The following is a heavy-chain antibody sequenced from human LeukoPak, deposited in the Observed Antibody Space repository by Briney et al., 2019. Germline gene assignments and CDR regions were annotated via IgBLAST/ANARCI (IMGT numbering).Heavy chain of an antibody. D-gene: IGHD6-25*01. V-gene: IGHV7-4-1*02. Sequence: ASVTVSCTVSGYTVTSYALNWVRQAPGQGLEWMGWIDTRTGNPTYAQGFTGRFVFSLDTSVSTAYLQISSLKVEDSVVYYCARGGSRGYYRASNFDDWGQGTLVTVSS. CDR3: ARGGSRGYYRASNFDD. CDR1: GYTVTSYA. CDR2: IDTRTGNP. J-gene: IGHJ4*02.